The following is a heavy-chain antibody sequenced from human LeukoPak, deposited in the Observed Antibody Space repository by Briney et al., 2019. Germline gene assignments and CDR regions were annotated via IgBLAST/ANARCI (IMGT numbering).Heavy chain of an antibody. J-gene: IGHJ5*02. Sequence: GGSLRLSCAASGFTFSSYWMSWVRQAPGKGLEWVANIKQDGSEKYYVDSVKGRFTISRDNAKNSLYLQMNSLRAEDTAVYYCARVTNSSRGGFDPWGQGTLVTVSS. CDR3: ARVTNSSRGGFDP. CDR1: GFTFSSYW. V-gene: IGHV3-7*01. D-gene: IGHD6-13*01. CDR2: IKQDGSEK.